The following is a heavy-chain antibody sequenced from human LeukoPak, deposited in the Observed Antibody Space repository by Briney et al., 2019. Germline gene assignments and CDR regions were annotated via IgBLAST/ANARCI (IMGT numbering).Heavy chain of an antibody. CDR2: TYYSGST. Sequence: PSETLSLTCIVSGGSISSGGYYWSWIRQHPGKGLEWIGYTYYSGSTYYNPSLKSRVTISVDTSKNQFSLKLSSVTAADTAVYYCARRPRSYSSSWIDYWGQGTLVTVSS. J-gene: IGHJ4*02. CDR1: GGSISSGGYY. CDR3: ARRPRSYSSSWIDY. D-gene: IGHD6-13*01. V-gene: IGHV4-31*03.